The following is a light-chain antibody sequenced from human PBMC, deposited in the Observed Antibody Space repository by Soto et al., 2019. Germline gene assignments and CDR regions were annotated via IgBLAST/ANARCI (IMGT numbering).Light chain of an antibody. CDR2: EVS. Sequence: QSALTQPPSASGSPGQSVTISCTGTSSDVGGYNYVSWYQQHPGKAPKLMIYEVSKRPSGVPDRFSGSKSGNTASLTVSGSRAGIGVDYYCSIYAARTTEEIFGG. V-gene: IGLV2-8*01. CDR1: SSDVGGYNY. CDR3: SIYAARTTEEI. J-gene: IGLJ2*01.